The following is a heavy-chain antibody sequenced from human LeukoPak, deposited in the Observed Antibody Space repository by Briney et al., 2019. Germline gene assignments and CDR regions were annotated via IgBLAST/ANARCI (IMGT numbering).Heavy chain of an antibody. V-gene: IGHV1-2*02. D-gene: IGHD2-2*01. J-gene: IGHJ4*02. CDR3: ARVPRYCSSTSCYNFDY. CDR2: INPNSGGT. Sequence: ASVKVSCKASGYTFTSYGISWVRQAPGQGLEWMGWINPNSGGTNYAQKFQGRVTMTRNTSISTAYMELSRLRSDDTAVYYCARVPRYCSSTSCYNFDYWGQGTLVTVSS. CDR1: GYTFTSYG.